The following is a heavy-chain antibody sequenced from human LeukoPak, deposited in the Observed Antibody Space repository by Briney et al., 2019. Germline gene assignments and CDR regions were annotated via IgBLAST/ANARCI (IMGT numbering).Heavy chain of an antibody. J-gene: IGHJ4*02. CDR3: ARADDLSPFDY. D-gene: IGHD3-3*01. CDR2: INHDGST. CDR1: GGSFRGYY. V-gene: IGHV4-34*01. Sequence: PSGTLSLTCAVYGGSFRGYYWTWIRRPPGKGLEWIGEINHDGSTNYNPSLKSRVTISVDRSKNQFSLKLSSVTAADTAVYYCARADDLSPFDYWGQGTLVTVSS.